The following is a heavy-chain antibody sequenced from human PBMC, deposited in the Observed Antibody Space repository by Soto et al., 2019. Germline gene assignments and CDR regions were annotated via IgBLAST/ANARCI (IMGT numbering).Heavy chain of an antibody. CDR1: GFTFISYS. D-gene: IGHD6-13*01. CDR3: AKDRDGAAAGPTKFYGMDV. V-gene: IGHV3-21*04. CDR2: ISSSSSYI. J-gene: IGHJ6*02. Sequence: GGSLRLSCAASGFTFISYSMNWVRQAPGKGLEWVSSISSSSSYIYYADSVKGRFTISRDNSKNTLYLQMNSLRAEDTAVYYCAKDRDGAAAGPTKFYGMDVWGQGTTVTVSS.